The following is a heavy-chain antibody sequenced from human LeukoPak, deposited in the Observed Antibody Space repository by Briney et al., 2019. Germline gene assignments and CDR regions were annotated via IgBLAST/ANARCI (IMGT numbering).Heavy chain of an antibody. D-gene: IGHD4-17*01. J-gene: IGHJ4*02. Sequence: GGSLRLSCAASGFSFSNAWMNWVRQAPGQGLEWVGRVKSETAGATTDYTAPVKGRFTISRDDSKNMLYLQMNSLKTEDTAVHYCTTDFLKYGDTFDFWGQGTLVTVSS. CDR1: GFSFSNAW. CDR2: VKSETAGATT. CDR3: TTDFLKYGDTFDF. V-gene: IGHV3-15*01.